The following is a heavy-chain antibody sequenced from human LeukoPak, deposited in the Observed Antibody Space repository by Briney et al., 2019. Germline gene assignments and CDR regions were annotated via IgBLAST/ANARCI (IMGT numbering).Heavy chain of an antibody. Sequence: ASVKVSYKASGYTFTNYGISWVRQAPGRGLEWMGWISAFNGNTNYAQKLQDRVTMTTDTSTSTAYMELRSLRSDDTAVYYCARDDDYSNPGYYYYGMDVWGQGTTVTVSS. V-gene: IGHV1-18*04. CDR2: ISAFNGNT. J-gene: IGHJ6*02. D-gene: IGHD4-11*01. CDR3: ARDDDYSNPGYYYYGMDV. CDR1: GYTFTNYG.